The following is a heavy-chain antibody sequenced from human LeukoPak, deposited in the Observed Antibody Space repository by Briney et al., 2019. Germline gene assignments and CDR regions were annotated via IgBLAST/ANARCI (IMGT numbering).Heavy chain of an antibody. CDR1: GGSISSGSYY. CDR2: IYTSGST. V-gene: IGHV4-61*02. D-gene: IGHD4-23*01. J-gene: IGHJ4*02. CDR3: ARVFYGGIVIFDY. Sequence: SETLSLTCTVSGGSISSGSYYWSWIRQPAGKGLEWIGRIYTSGSTNYNPSLKSRVTISVDTSKNQFSLKLSSVTAADTAVYYCARVFYGGIVIFDYWGQGTLVTVSS.